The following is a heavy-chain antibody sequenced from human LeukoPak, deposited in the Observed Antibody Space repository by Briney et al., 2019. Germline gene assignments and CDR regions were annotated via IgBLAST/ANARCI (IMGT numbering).Heavy chain of an antibody. J-gene: IGHJ4*02. CDR2: ISTRSSYT. Sequence: GGSLRLSCAASGFTFSTYSMNWVRQAPGKGLEWASSISTRSSYTYYADSLRGRFTISRDDAKNSVYLHMHSLRAEDTAVYYCARPQSDRSGYYYIDFWGQGTLVTVSS. V-gene: IGHV3-21*06. D-gene: IGHD3-22*01. CDR3: ARPQSDRSGYYYIDF. CDR1: GFTFSTYS.